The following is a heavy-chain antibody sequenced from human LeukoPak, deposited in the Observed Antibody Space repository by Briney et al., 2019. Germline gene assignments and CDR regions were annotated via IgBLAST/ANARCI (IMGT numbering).Heavy chain of an antibody. V-gene: IGHV3-30*02. CDR3: AQPDF. CDR1: GITFRSSS. Sequence: GGSLRLSCVASGITFRSSSMHWVRQAPGKGLEWLAFIRFDGSTKYYADSVKGRFTVSRDNSKSTLYLQMNSLKAEDTAVYYCAQPDFWGQGTLVTVSS. CDR2: IRFDGSTK. J-gene: IGHJ4*02.